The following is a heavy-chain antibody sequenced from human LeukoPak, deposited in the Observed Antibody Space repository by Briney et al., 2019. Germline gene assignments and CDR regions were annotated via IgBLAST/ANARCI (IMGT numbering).Heavy chain of an antibody. Sequence: SVKVSCKASGYTFTSYDINWVRQATGQGLEWMGGIIPIFGTANYAQKFQGRVTITADESTSTAYMELSSLRSEDTAVYYCARDMGIAGEDYWGQGTLVTVSS. J-gene: IGHJ4*02. V-gene: IGHV1-69*13. CDR1: GYTFTSYD. CDR2: IIPIFGTA. CDR3: ARDMGIAGEDY. D-gene: IGHD6-13*01.